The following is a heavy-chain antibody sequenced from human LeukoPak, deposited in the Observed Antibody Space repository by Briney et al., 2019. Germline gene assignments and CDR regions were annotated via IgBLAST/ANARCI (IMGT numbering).Heavy chain of an antibody. V-gene: IGHV3-21*01. CDR2: ISSSSSYI. CDR3: ARVLRDGYNLYYMDV. Sequence: GGSLRLSCAPSGFTFSNYGMHWVRQAPGKGLEWVSSISSSSSYIYYADSVKGRFTISRDNAKNSLYLQMNSLRAEDTAVYYCARVLRDGYNLYYMDVWGKGTTVTVSS. CDR1: GFTFSNYG. D-gene: IGHD5-24*01. J-gene: IGHJ6*03.